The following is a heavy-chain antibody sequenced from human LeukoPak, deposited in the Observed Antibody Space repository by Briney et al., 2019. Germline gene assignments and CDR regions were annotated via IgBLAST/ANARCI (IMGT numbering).Heavy chain of an antibody. V-gene: IGHV4-34*01. CDR2: INHSGST. Sequence: SETLSLTCAVYGGSFSGYYWSWIRQPPGKGLEWIGEINHSGSTNYNPSLKSRVTISVDTSKNQFSLKLSSVTAADTAVYYCASRAVVGATKVYYFDYWGQGTLVTVSS. CDR1: GGSFSGYY. J-gene: IGHJ4*02. CDR3: ASRAVVGATKVYYFDY. D-gene: IGHD1-26*01.